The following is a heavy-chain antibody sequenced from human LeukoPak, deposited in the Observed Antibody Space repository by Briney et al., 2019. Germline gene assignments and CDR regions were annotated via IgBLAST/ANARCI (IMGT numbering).Heavy chain of an antibody. V-gene: IGHV3-21*01. CDR3: ARVEGVYDGY. Sequence: GGSLRLSCAASGFTFSSYSMNWVRQAPGKGLEWVSSISSSSSSIYYADSVKGRFTISRHNAKNSLYLQMNSLRAEDTAVYYCARVEGVYDGYWGQGTLVTVSS. CDR2: ISSSSSSI. J-gene: IGHJ4*02. D-gene: IGHD2-8*01. CDR1: GFTFSSYS.